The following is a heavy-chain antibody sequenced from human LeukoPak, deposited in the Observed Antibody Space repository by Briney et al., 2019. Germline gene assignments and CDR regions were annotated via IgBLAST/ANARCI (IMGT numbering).Heavy chain of an antibody. Sequence: GGSLRLSCAASGFTFGSDWMHWVRQAPGKGLVWVLSINGDGSITNYADSVKGRFAISRDNAKNTLYLQMNSLRAEDTALYYCARWNYAFDIWGQGALVTVSS. CDR2: INGDGSIT. CDR3: ARWNYAFDI. J-gene: IGHJ3*02. CDR1: GFTFGSDW. D-gene: IGHD1-1*01. V-gene: IGHV3-74*01.